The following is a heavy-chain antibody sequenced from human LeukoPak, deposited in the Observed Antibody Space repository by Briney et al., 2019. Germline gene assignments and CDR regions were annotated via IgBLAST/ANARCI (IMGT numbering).Heavy chain of an antibody. Sequence: SETLSLTCTVSGGSISSYFWSLIRQPAGKGLEWIGRIYTSGSTNYNPSLKSRVTMSVDTSMNQFSLKLSSVTAADTAVYYCARGDSVAGPFDFDYWGQKTLVTVSS. CDR1: GGSISSYF. D-gene: IGHD6-19*01. V-gene: IGHV4-4*07. CDR3: ARGDSVAGPFDFDY. CDR2: IYTSGST. J-gene: IGHJ4*02.